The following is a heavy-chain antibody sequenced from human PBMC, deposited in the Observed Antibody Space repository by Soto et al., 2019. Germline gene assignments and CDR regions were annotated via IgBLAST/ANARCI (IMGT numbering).Heavy chain of an antibody. Sequence: ASVKVSCKASGYTFTSYDINWVRQATGQGLEWMGWMNPNSGNTGYAQKFQGRVTMTRNTSISTAYMELSSLRSEDTAVYYCARACGYNVPYYYYYMDVSCTATTVTVSS. CDR2: MNPNSGNT. J-gene: IGHJ6*03. V-gene: IGHV1-8*01. CDR3: ARACGYNVPYYYYYMDV. CDR1: GYTFTSYD. D-gene: IGHD5-12*01.